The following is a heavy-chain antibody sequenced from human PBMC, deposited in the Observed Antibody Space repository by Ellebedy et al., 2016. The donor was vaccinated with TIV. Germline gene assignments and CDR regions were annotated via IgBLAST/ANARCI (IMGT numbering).Heavy chain of an antibody. D-gene: IGHD3-16*01. CDR1: GFTFSNYA. CDR2: MSTNGGSI. J-gene: IGHJ3*02. CDR3: VKDHREEWGSDPLDI. Sequence: GESLKISCSGSGFTFSNYAMHWVRQAPVTGLEHVSAMSTNGGSIYYAESVRGRFTISRDDSKNTLYLQMSSLRAEDTAVYYCVKDHREEWGSDPLDIWGQGTRVTVSS. V-gene: IGHV3-64D*09.